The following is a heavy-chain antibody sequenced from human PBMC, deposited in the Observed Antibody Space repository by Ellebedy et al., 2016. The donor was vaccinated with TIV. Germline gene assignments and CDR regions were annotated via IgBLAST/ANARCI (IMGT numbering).Heavy chain of an antibody. V-gene: IGHV3-23*01. CDR2: VSGSGGIV. CDR1: GFTFNVFA. D-gene: IGHD2-2*01. Sequence: GGSLRLSCAASGFTFNVFAMHWVRQAPGKGLEWVSVVSGSGGIVDYADSVKGRFTVSRDNSKNTLYLQMNSLRDEDTAVYYCAKSHVLCASTSCYFDSWGQGTLVTVSS. J-gene: IGHJ4*02. CDR3: AKSHVLCASTSCYFDS.